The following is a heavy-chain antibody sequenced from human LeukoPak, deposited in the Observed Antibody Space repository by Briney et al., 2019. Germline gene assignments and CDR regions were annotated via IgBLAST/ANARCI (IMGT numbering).Heavy chain of an antibody. CDR1: GYSISSGYY. V-gene: IGHV4-38-2*02. CDR2: IYHSGST. Sequence: SETLSLTCTVSGYSISSGYYWGWIRQPPGKGLEWIGSIYHSGSTYYNPSLKSRVTISVDTSKNQFSLKLSSVTAADTAVYYCASHHCSGGSCYPDYWGQGTLVTVSS. D-gene: IGHD2-15*01. J-gene: IGHJ4*02. CDR3: ASHHCSGGSCYPDY.